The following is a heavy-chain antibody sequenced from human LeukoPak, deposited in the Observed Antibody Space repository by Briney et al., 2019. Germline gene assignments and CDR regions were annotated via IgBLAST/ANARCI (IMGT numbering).Heavy chain of an antibody. J-gene: IGHJ4*02. CDR2: TYHSGTP. D-gene: IGHD3-9*01. CDR3: ARDILTGYPLDY. CDR1: GGSISTSNW. V-gene: IGHV4-4*02. Sequence: SGTLSPTCAVSGGSISTSNWWTWVRQPPGKGLEWIGETYHSGTPNYNPSLKSRVTISVDKSKNQFSLRLSSVTAADTAVYFCARDILTGYPLDYWGQGTLVTVSS.